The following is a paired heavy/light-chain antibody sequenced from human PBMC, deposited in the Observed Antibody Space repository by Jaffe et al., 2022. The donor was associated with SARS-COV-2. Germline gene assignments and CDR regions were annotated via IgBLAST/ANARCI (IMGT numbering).Heavy chain of an antibody. D-gene: IGHD3-10*01. Sequence: EVQLVESGGGLVQPGRSLRLSCTGSGFTFGDYAISWFRQAPGKGLEWVGFIKSKAYGGTTQYGASVKGRFTISRDDSKSIAYLQMNSLKTEDTAVYYCSRWDLWFGELLDFDYWGQGTLVTVSS. CDR3: SRWDLWFGELLDFDY. V-gene: IGHV3-49*03. J-gene: IGHJ4*02. CDR2: IKSKAYGGTT. CDR1: GFTFGDYA.
Light chain of an antibody. J-gene: IGKJ4*01. CDR2: KVS. V-gene: IGKV2-30*01. Sequence: DVVMTQSPLSLPVTLGQPASISCRSSQSLVYSDGNTYLNWFQQRPGQSPRRLIYKVSNRDSGVADRFSGSGSGTDFTLKISRVEAEDVGVYYCMQGTHWPPTFGGGTKVEIK. CDR1: QSLVYSDGNTY. CDR3: MQGTHWPPT.